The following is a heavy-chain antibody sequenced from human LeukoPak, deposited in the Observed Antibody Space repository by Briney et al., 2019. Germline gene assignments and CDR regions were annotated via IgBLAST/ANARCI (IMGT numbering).Heavy chain of an antibody. V-gene: IGHV7-4-1*02. D-gene: IGHD3-22*01. CDR3: ARGHYNSR. CDR1: RYTFTDLT. Sequence: ASVNVSFQSSRYTFTDLTINWVRQAPGQGLDWMGLINTKTGNPTYAQGFTGRFVCSLDTSVSTAYLQISSLSAEETAVYYCARGHYNSRWSQGTLVTLPS. J-gene: IGHJ4*02. CDR2: INTKTGNP.